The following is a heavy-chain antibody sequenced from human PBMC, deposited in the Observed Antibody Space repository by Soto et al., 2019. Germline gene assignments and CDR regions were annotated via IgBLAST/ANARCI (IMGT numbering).Heavy chain of an antibody. Sequence: QVQLVQSGAEVKKPGSSVKVSCKDSGGTFSTYSMFWVRQAPGQGLEWMGRIIPMLGIRNYAQRFQDRVTITADKSMATAHLALSSLRSEDTALYYCTIGSWSGEVFDIWGQGTMVTVSS. D-gene: IGHD2-21*01. CDR3: TIGSWSGEVFDI. CDR1: GGTFSTYS. J-gene: IGHJ3*02. CDR2: IIPMLGIR. V-gene: IGHV1-69*02.